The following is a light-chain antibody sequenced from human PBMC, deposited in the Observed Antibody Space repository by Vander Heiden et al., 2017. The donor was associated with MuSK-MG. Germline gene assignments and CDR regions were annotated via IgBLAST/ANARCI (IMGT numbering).Light chain of an antibody. CDR3: QQCDSTSYT. Sequence: DIQMTQSPSSLSASVGDRVTITCRASQSISSYLNWYQQKPGKAPKLLIYAASSLQSGVPSRFSGSGSGTDFTLTISSLQPEDIATYYCQQCDSTSYTFGQGTKLEIK. CDR1: QSISSY. J-gene: IGKJ2*01. CDR2: AAS. V-gene: IGKV1-39*01.